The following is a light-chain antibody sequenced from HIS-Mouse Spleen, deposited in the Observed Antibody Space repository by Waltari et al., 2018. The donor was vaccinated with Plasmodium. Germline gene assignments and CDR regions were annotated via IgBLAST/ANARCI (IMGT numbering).Light chain of an antibody. J-gene: IGLJ2*01. CDR3: CSYAGSYTLV. V-gene: IGLV2-11*01. CDR1: SSDVGGYNS. Sequence: QSALTQPRSVSGSPGQSVTISCTGPSSDVGGYNSVSWYPQHPGKAPKLRIYYVSNRPSGVPDRFSGSKSGNTASLTISGLQAEDEADYYCCSYAGSYTLVFGGGTKLTVL. CDR2: YVS.